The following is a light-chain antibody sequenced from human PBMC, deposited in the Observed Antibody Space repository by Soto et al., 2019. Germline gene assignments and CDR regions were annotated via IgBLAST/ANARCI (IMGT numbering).Light chain of an antibody. CDR3: QQYGSSLLMYT. J-gene: IGKJ2*01. CDR1: QSVSSSY. CDR2: GAS. V-gene: IGKV3-20*01. Sequence: EIVLTQSPGTLSLSPGERATLSCRASQSVSSSYLAWYQQKPGQAPRLLIYGASSRATGIPDRFSGSGSGTDFTLTISRLELEDFAVYYWQQYGSSLLMYTFGQGTKLEIK.